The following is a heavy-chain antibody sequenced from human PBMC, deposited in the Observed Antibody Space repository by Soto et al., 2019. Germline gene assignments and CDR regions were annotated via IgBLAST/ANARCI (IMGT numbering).Heavy chain of an antibody. D-gene: IGHD4-17*01. Sequence: QITLKESGPTLVKPTQTLTLTCPFSGFSLSTSGVGVGWTRQPPGKALEWLALIYWDDDKRYSPSLKSRLTITKDTSKHQVVLTMPTMDPVDTATYYSAHYFYGVTDYWGQGTLVTVSS. CDR1: GFSLSTSGVG. CDR2: IYWDDDK. J-gene: IGHJ4*02. V-gene: IGHV2-5*02. CDR3: AHYFYGVTDY.